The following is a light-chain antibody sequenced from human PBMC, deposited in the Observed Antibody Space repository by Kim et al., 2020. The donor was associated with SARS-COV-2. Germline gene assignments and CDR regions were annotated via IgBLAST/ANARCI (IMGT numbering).Light chain of an antibody. Sequence: QKVTMSCSRSSSNIGNNYVSWYQQLPGTAPKLLIYDNNKRPSGIPDRFSGSKSGTSATLGITGLQTGDEADYYCGTWDSSLSAVVFGGGTQLTVL. CDR2: DNN. CDR1: SSNIGNNY. CDR3: GTWDSSLSAVV. J-gene: IGLJ2*01. V-gene: IGLV1-51*01.